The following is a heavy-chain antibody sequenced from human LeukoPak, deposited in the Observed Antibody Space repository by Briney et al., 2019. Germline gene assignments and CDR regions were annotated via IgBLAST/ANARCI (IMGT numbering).Heavy chain of an antibody. D-gene: IGHD3-10*01. CDR1: GLTVSSNY. CDR3: AGDFPPGY. J-gene: IGHJ4*02. Sequence: PGGSLRLSCAASGLTVSSNYMYWVRQAPGKGLEWVSVIYSGGSTCYADSVKGRFTISRDNSKNTLYLQMNSLRAEDTAVYYCAGDFPPGYWGQGTLVTVSS. CDR2: IYSGGST. V-gene: IGHV3-53*01.